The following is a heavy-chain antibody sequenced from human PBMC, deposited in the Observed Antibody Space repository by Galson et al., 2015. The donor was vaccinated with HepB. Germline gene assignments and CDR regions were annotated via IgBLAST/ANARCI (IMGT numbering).Heavy chain of an antibody. D-gene: IGHD3-10*01. Sequence: SLRLSCAASGFTFSNSAVSWVRQAPGKGLEWVSSISGGGGTTYYADSVKGRLTVSRDNSKNTLYLQMNSLRAEDTAIYHCAKDLSSLVRGGVGEAFDVWGQGTMVTVSS. CDR2: ISGGGGTT. J-gene: IGHJ3*01. V-gene: IGHV3-23*01. CDR3: AKDLSSLVRGGVGEAFDV. CDR1: GFTFSNSA.